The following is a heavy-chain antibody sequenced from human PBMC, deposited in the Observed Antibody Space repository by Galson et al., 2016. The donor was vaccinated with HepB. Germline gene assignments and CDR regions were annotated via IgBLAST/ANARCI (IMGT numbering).Heavy chain of an antibody. CDR1: GYTFSSNN. J-gene: IGHJ6*02. CDR2: INPGGGST. V-gene: IGHV1-46*01. CDR3: ARGENLMIPAPFGLDV. Sequence: SVKVSCKASGYTFSSNNVHWVRQAPGQGLEWMGIINPGGGSTSYAQKFQGRVSMTRDTSTNTVYMELSSLRSEDTAVYYCARGENLMIPAPFGLDVWGQGTTVTVSS. D-gene: IGHD2-2*01.